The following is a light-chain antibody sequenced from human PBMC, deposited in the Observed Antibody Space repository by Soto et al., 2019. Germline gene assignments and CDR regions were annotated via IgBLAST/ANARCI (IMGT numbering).Light chain of an antibody. CDR3: QQANSFPLT. CDR1: QGISSL. CDR2: TAS. V-gene: IGKV1-12*01. J-gene: IGKJ4*01. Sequence: DIQMTQSLSSVSASVGDRVTITCRASQGISSLLAWYQQKPGKAPNLLIHTASSLQSGVPSRFSGSGSGTDFTLTISSVHPEDFATYYCQQANSFPLTFGGGTKVEIK.